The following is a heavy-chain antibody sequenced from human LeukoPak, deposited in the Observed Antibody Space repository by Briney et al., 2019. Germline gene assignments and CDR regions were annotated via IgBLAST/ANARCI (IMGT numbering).Heavy chain of an antibody. Sequence: ASVKASCKVSGYTLTELSMHWVRQAPGKGLEWMGGFDPEDGETIYAQKFQGRVTMTEDTSTDTAYMELSSLKASDTAMYYCARRDSGSSHFDYWGQGTLVAVSS. J-gene: IGHJ4*02. V-gene: IGHV1-24*01. CDR3: ARRDSGSSHFDY. CDR1: GYTLTELS. D-gene: IGHD1-26*01. CDR2: FDPEDGET.